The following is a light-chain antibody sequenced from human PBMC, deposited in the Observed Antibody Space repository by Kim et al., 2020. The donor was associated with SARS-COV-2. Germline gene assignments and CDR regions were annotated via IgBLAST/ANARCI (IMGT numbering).Light chain of an antibody. CDR1: QSGGSNH. Sequence: PGERATVACSASQSGGSNHVAGYQQKPGQPPRLLLYGSSSRATGIPDGFSGSGSGTDFTLTIRRLEPEDFAVYYCHQYGRSPPWTFGQGTKVDIK. V-gene: IGKV3-20*01. CDR3: HQYGRSPPWT. CDR2: GSS. J-gene: IGKJ1*01.